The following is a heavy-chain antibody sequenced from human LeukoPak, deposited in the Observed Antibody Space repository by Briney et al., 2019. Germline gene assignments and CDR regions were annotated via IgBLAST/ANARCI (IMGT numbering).Heavy chain of an antibody. V-gene: IGHV3-30*18. Sequence: QPGGSLRLSCAASGFTVSSYGMHWVRQAPGKGLEWVAVISYDGSNKYYADSVKGRFTISRDNSKNTLYLQMNSLRAEDTAVYYCAKDHSGYLDYWGQGTLVTVSS. J-gene: IGHJ4*02. CDR2: ISYDGSNK. CDR1: GFTVSSYG. CDR3: AKDHSGYLDY. D-gene: IGHD1-26*01.